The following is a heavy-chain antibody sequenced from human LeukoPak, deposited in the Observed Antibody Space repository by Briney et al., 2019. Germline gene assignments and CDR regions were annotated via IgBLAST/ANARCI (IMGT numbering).Heavy chain of an antibody. CDR2: ISHSGST. Sequence: PSETLPLTCAVYGGSFSGYYWSWIRQPPGKGLEWIGEISHSGSTNYNPSLKSRVTISVDTSKNQFSLKLSSVTAADTAVYYCAAQYSGYVRLDYWGQGTLVTVSS. D-gene: IGHD5-12*01. V-gene: IGHV4-34*01. J-gene: IGHJ4*02. CDR1: GGSFSGYY. CDR3: AAQYSGYVRLDY.